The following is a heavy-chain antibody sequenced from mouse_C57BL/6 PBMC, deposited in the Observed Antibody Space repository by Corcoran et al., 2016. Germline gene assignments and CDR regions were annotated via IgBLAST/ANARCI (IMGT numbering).Heavy chain of an antibody. CDR3: ARRGYYGSSLYAMDY. CDR2: IYPRSGNT. D-gene: IGHD1-1*01. J-gene: IGHJ4*01. Sequence: QVQLKQSGAELVKPGASVKLSCKASGYTFTDYYINWVKQRTGQGLEWIGEIYPRSGNTYYNEKFKGKATLTADKSSSTAYMELRSLTSEDSAVYFCARRGYYGSSLYAMDYWGQGTSVTVSS. V-gene: IGHV1-81*01. CDR1: GYTFTDYY.